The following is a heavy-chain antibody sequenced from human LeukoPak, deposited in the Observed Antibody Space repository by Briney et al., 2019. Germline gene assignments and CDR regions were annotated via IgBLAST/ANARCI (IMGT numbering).Heavy chain of an antibody. J-gene: IGHJ6*02. Sequence: GGSLRLSCAASGFTFSSYSMNWVRQAPGKGLEWVSSISSSSSYIYYADSVKGRFTISRDNSKNTLSLQMDSLRAEDTAVYYCTKGLRGIVFYPMDVWGQGTTVTVSS. V-gene: IGHV3-21*04. CDR1: GFTFSSYS. CDR2: ISSSSSYI. D-gene: IGHD2/OR15-2a*01. CDR3: TKGLRGIVFYPMDV.